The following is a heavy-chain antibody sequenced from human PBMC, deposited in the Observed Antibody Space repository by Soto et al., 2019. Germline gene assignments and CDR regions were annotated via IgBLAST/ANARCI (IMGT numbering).Heavy chain of an antibody. D-gene: IGHD6-13*01. CDR1: GYSFTSYW. CDR3: ASLGTAATSYYGMHV. V-gene: IGHV5-51*01. Sequence: PGESLKISCKGSGYSFTSYWIGWVRQMPGKGLEWMGIIYPGDSDTRYSPSFQGQVTISADKSISTAYLQWSSLKASDTAMYYCASLGTAATSYYGMHVSGQATTVTVSS. CDR2: IYPGDSDT. J-gene: IGHJ6*02.